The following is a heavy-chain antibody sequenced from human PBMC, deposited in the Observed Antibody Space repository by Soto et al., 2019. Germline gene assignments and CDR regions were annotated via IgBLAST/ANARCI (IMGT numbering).Heavy chain of an antibody. CDR2: INHSGST. V-gene: IGHV4-34*01. CDR3: ARGGPQYYYGSGSYYGPLYYFDY. Sequence: SETLSLTCAVYGGSFSGYYWSWIRQPPGKGLEWIGEINHSGSTNYNPSLKSRVTISVDTSKNQFSLKLSSVTAADTAVYYCARGGPQYYYGSGSYYGPLYYFDYWGQGTLVTVSS. D-gene: IGHD3-10*01. J-gene: IGHJ4*02. CDR1: GGSFSGYY.